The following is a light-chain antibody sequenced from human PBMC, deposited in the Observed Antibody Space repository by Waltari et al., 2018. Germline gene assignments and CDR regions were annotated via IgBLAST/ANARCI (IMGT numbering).Light chain of an antibody. Sequence: EIVLTQSPGTASLSPGERVTLSCRASQSVGSSSLAWYQQKPGQAPRLVIYRASRRATGIPDRFSGSGSGTHFSLTISRLEPEDFAVYYCQQHGTLPATFGQGTKVEIK. CDR3: QQHGTLPAT. J-gene: IGKJ1*01. V-gene: IGKV3-20*01. CDR1: QSVGSSS. CDR2: RAS.